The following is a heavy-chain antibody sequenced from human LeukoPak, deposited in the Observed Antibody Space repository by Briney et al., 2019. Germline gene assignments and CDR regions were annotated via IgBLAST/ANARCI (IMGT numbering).Heavy chain of an antibody. D-gene: IGHD3-10*01. Sequence: KTSETLSLTCAVYGESFSGYYWSWIRQPPGKGLEWIGEINHSGSTNYNPSLKSRVTISVDTSKNQFSLKLSSVTAADTAVYYCAFGEYIFDPWGQGTLVTVSS. CDR3: AFGEYIFDP. CDR1: GESFSGYY. V-gene: IGHV4-34*01. J-gene: IGHJ5*02. CDR2: INHSGST.